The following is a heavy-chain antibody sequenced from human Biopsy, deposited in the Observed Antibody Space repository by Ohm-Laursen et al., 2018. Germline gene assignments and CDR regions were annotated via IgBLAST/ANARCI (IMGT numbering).Heavy chain of an antibody. D-gene: IGHD5-18*01. CDR3: ARGYAGLYEAFDF. V-gene: IGHV4-61*01. CDR2: IYNDVST. J-gene: IGHJ3*01. CDR1: GASVSSGSYD. Sequence: TLSLTCTVSGASVSSGSYDWSWIRQPPGKGLEWIGNIYNDVSTKYNPSLRSRVTMSADKSTNQFSLKLRSVTAADTAVYYCARGYAGLYEAFDFWGQGTVVTVAS.